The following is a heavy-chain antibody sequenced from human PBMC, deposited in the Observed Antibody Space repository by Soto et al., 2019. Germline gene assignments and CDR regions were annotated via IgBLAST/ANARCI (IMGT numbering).Heavy chain of an antibody. V-gene: IGHV3-7*03. CDR1: GFTFSNYW. Sequence: GVSLRLSCAASGFTFSNYWMSWVRQAPGKGLEWVANIKQDGGDQYYVDSVKGRFSISRDNAKNSLYLQMNSLRAEDTAVYYCARDEAIDYWGQGTLVIVSS. J-gene: IGHJ4*02. CDR2: IKQDGGDQ. CDR3: ARDEAIDY.